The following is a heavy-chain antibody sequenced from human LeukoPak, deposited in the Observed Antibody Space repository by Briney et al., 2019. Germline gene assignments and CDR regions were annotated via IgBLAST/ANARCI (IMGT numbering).Heavy chain of an antibody. D-gene: IGHD3-9*01. Sequence: GGSLRLSCAASGFTFSSYAMSWVRQAPGKGLEWVSGMSGSGGNTYYADSVKGRFTISRDNSNNTLYLQMNSLRADDMAVYYCAKMYHDILTAYKAWGQGTLVTVSS. CDR2: MSGSGGNT. J-gene: IGHJ5*02. V-gene: IGHV3-23*01. CDR1: GFTFSSYA. CDR3: AKMYHDILTAYKA.